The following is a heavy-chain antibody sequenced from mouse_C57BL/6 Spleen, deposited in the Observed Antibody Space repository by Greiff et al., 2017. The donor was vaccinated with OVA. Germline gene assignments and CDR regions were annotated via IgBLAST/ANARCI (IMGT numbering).Heavy chain of an antibody. CDR2: INSDGGST. D-gene: IGHD1-1*01. CDR1: EYEFPSHD. Sequence: EVKLVESGGGLVQPGESLKLSCESNEYEFPSHDMSWVRKTPEKRLELVAAINSDGGSTYYPDTMERRFIISGDNTKKTLYLQMSSLRSEDTALYYCARRYGNSYSYWYFDVWGTGTTVTVSS. J-gene: IGHJ1*03. V-gene: IGHV5-2*01. CDR3: ARRYGNSYSYWYFDV.